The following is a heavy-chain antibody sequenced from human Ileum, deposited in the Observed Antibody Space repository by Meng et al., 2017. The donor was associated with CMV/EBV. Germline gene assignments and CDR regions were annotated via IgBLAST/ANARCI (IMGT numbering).Heavy chain of an antibody. J-gene: IGHJ6*02. CDR3: ARHGSGWYTDYYYGRDV. CDR1: GYTFTSYG. D-gene: IGHD6-19*01. V-gene: IGHV1-18*01. Sequence: ASVKVSCKASGYTFTSYGISWVRQAPGQGLEWMGWISAYNGNTNYAQKLQGRVTMTTDTSTSTAYMELRSLRSDDTAVYYCARHGSGWYTDYYYGRDVWGQGTTVTVSS. CDR2: ISAYNGNT.